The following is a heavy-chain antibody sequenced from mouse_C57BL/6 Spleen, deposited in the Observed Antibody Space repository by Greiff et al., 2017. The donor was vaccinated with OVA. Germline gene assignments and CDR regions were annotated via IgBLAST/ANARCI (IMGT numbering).Heavy chain of an antibody. CDR2: IRSKSNNYAT. CDR3: VRMRSNYDYYAMDY. J-gene: IGHJ4*01. CDR1: GFSFNTYA. V-gene: IGHV10-1*01. D-gene: IGHD2-5*01. Sequence: GGGLVQPKGSLKLSCAASGFSFNTYAMNWVRQAPGKGLEWVARIRSKSNNYATYYADSVKDRFTISRDDSESMLYLQMINLKTEDTAMYYCVRMRSNYDYYAMDYWGQGTSVTVSS.